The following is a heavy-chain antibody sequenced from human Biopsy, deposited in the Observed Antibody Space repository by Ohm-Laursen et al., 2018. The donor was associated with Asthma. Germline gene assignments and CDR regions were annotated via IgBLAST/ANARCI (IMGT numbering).Heavy chain of an antibody. J-gene: IGHJ6*02. D-gene: IGHD1-26*01. Sequence: SLRLSCAASEFPFSSYAMNWVRQAPGKGLEWVSSISGNGANTHYSDSVQGRFIISRDNSKNTLYLQMNSLRVEDTAIYFCAKDKVGATNSYQYGMDVWGQGTTVTVSS. V-gene: IGHV3-23*01. CDR1: EFPFSSYA. CDR2: ISGNGANT. CDR3: AKDKVGATNSYQYGMDV.